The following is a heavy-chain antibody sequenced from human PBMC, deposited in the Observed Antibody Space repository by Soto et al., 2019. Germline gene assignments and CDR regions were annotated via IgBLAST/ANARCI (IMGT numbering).Heavy chain of an antibody. J-gene: IGHJ6*02. CDR1: GYSFTSYW. CDR3: ARHGPMATISILQGMDG. Sequence: GESLNISCKGSGYSFTSYWIGWVRQMPGKGLEWMGIIYPGDSDTRYSPSFQGQVTISADKSISTAYLQWSSLKASDTARYYCARHGPMATISILQGMDGWGQGNTVTVYS. CDR2: IYPGDSDT. V-gene: IGHV5-51*01. D-gene: IGHD5-12*01.